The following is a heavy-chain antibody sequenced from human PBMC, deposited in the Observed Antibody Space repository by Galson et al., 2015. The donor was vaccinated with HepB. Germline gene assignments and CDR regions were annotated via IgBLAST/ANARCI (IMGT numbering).Heavy chain of an antibody. CDR1: GFTFSTYA. J-gene: IGHJ4*02. Sequence: SLRLSCAASGFTFSTYAMSWVRQAPGKRLEWVSAVSGNDSGTYYADSVKGRFTISRDNSKSTLYLQMNSLRAEDTAVYYCARDWDYYGSGSYLGYWGQGTLVTVSS. CDR2: VSGNDSGT. D-gene: IGHD3-10*01. V-gene: IGHV3-23*01. CDR3: ARDWDYYGSGSYLGY.